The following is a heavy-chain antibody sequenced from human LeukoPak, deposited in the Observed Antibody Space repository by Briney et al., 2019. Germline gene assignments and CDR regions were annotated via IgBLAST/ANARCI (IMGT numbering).Heavy chain of an antibody. J-gene: IGHJ4*02. V-gene: IGHV3-23*01. CDR2: ISGSGGST. CDR1: GFTFSSYA. CDR3: AKRPGGGSYNYDDSGYSSDY. Sequence: PGGSLRLSCAASGFTFSSYAMSWVRQAPGKGLEWVTAISGSGGSTYYADSVKGRFTISRDNSKNTLYLQMNSLRAEDTAVYYCAKRPGGGSYNYDDSGYSSDYWGQGTLVTVSS. D-gene: IGHD3-22*01.